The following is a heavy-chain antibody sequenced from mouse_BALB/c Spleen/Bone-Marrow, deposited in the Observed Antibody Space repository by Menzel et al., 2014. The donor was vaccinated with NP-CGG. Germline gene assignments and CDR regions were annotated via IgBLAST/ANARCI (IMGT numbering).Heavy chain of an antibody. D-gene: IGHD2-12*01. Sequence: VQLKESGAELVEPGASVELSCTASGFNLKATYLNWVKPRPEQGLDWIGRIVPAIFTKYDPKFQGNAPITAGTSSNTAYLHLSSLTAEDTAVYYGARYSYGWYFDVWGAGTTVTVSS. CDR2: IVPAIFT. V-gene: IGHV14-3*02. CDR3: ARYSYGWYFDV. J-gene: IGHJ1*01. CDR1: GFNLKATY.